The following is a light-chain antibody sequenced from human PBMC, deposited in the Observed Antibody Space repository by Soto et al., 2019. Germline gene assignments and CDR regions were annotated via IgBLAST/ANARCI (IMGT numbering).Light chain of an antibody. CDR2: DAS. CDR1: QNINNW. V-gene: IGKV1-5*01. CDR3: QHMRR. Sequence: DIQMTLSPSTLSASIGDRVTITCRASQNINNWIAWYQQKPGKAPKFLIYDASTLESGVPSRFSGSGFGTEFSLTISSLQPDDFGSYYCQHMRRFGQGTKVDI. J-gene: IGKJ1*01.